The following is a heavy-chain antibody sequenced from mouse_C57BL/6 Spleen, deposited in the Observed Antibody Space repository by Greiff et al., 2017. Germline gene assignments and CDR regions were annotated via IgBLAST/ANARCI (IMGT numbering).Heavy chain of an antibody. V-gene: IGHV8-8*01. D-gene: IGHD1-1*01. J-gene: IGHJ4*01. CDR2: IWWDDDK. CDR1: GFSLSTFGMG. Sequence: VMLVESGPGILQPSQTLSLTCSFSGFSLSTFGMGVGWIRQPSGKGLEWLAHIWWDDDKYYNPALKSRLTITKDTSKNQVFLKIANVHTADTATYYCARIVGGSSPYYAMDYWGQGTSVTVSS. CDR3: ARIVGGSSPYYAMDY.